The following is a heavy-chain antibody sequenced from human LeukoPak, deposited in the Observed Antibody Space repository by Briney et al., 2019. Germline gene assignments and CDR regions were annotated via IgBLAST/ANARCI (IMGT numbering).Heavy chain of an antibody. Sequence: SETLSLTCAVSGGSISSSNWWSWVRQPPGKGLEWIGEIYHSGSTNYNPSLKSQVTISVDKSKNQFSLKLSFVTAADTAMYYCARSDYHNSGSHTVFDAFDIWGQGTRVTVSS. CDR3: ARSDYHNSGSHTVFDAFDI. D-gene: IGHD3-10*01. CDR2: IYHSGST. J-gene: IGHJ3*02. V-gene: IGHV4-4*02. CDR1: GGSISSSNW.